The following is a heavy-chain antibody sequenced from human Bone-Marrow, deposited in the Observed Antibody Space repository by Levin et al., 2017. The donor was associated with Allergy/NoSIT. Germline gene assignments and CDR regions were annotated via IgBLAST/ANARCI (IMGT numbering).Heavy chain of an antibody. Sequence: GESLKISCKASGYTFSANAIHWVRQAPGQRLEWMGWIIPGNVNTKYSQKLLGRVSITMDTSARTVYMELSSLTSEDTAMYYCARGDSGHLPFFDSWGQGTLVTVSS. CDR2: IIPGNVNT. J-gene: IGHJ5*02. CDR3: ARGDSGHLPFFDS. CDR1: GYTFSANA. D-gene: IGHD6-19*01. V-gene: IGHV1-3*01.